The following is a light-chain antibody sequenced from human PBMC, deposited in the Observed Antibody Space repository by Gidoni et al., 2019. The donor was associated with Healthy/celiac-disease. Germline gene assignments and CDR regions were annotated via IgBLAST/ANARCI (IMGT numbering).Light chain of an antibody. CDR2: YDS. J-gene: IGLJ2*01. CDR3: QVWDSSSDHLV. Sequence: SYVLTQPPSGSVAPGKTARITWGGNNIGSKSVHWYQQKPGQAPVLVIYYDSDRPSGIPERFSGSNSGNTATLTISRVEAGDEADYYCQVWDSSSDHLVFGGGTNLTVL. V-gene: IGLV3-21*04. CDR1: NIGSKS.